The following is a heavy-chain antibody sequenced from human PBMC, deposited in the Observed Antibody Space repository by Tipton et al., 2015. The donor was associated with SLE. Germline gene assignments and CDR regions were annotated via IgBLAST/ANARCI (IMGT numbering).Heavy chain of an antibody. CDR1: GFTFSSHA. V-gene: IGHV3-30*04. CDR3: ATDGASFDY. J-gene: IGHJ4*02. CDR2: ISYDGSRK. Sequence: SLRLSCAASGFTFSSHALHSVRQAPAKGLEWMAIISYDGSRKEYADSVKGRFTISRDNAKNSVYLEMKNLRAEDSAVYYCATDGASFDYWGQGTLVIVSS. D-gene: IGHD3-10*01.